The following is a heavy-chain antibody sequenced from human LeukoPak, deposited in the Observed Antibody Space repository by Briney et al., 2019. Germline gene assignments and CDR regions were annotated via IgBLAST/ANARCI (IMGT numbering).Heavy chain of an antibody. V-gene: IGHV4-59*01. Sequence: SETLSLTCTVSGGSISSYYWSWIRQPPGKGLEWLGYMYYSGSTNSNPSLKSRATMSIDTSKNQFSLKLSSVTAADTAVYYCARDAAYFQRWGQGTLVTVSS. CDR3: ARDAAYFQR. CDR1: GGSISSYY. J-gene: IGHJ1*01. D-gene: IGHD2-15*01. CDR2: MYYSGST.